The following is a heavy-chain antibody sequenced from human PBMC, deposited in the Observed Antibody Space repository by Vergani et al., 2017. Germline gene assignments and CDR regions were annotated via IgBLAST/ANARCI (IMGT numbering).Heavy chain of an antibody. D-gene: IGHD3-22*01. CDR3: ARLYGRDSSGSKYFDY. J-gene: IGHJ4*02. Sequence: EVQLVQSGAEVKKPGESLKISCQISGYSFTNYWIGWVRQMPGKGLEWMGIIHPAYSDTRYSPSFPGQVTISVDKSISTAYLQRSSLRASDSAMYYCARLYGRDSSGSKYFDYGGQGTLVTVSS. CDR1: GYSFTNYW. V-gene: IGHV5-51*01. CDR2: IHPAYSDT.